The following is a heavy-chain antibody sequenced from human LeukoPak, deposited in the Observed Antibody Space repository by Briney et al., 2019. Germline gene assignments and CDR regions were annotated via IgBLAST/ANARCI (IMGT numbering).Heavy chain of an antibody. D-gene: IGHD6-19*01. CDR1: GYTFTVYY. J-gene: IGHJ4*02. Sequence: GASVKVSCKASGYTFTVYYMHWVRQAPGQGLEWMGWINPNSGGTNYAQKFQGRVTMTRDTSISTAYMELSRLRSDDTAVYYCARDQWDSSGWFDYWGQGTLVTVSS. CDR3: ARDQWDSSGWFDY. V-gene: IGHV1-2*02. CDR2: INPNSGGT.